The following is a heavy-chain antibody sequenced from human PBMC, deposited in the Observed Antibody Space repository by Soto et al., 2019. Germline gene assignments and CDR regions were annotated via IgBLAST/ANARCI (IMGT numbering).Heavy chain of an antibody. V-gene: IGHV3-15*01. Sequence: PGGSLRLSCAGSGFTFSDAWLTWIRQAPGRGLEWVGRIKSRADGGTADYATAVNGRFTFSRHDSENTMYLQMNSLKTEDTAFYYCTTGDLSKGRYFWGQGALVTVSS. CDR1: GFTFSDAW. J-gene: IGHJ4*02. CDR2: IKSRADGGTA. D-gene: IGHD3-16*02. CDR3: TTGDLSKGRYF.